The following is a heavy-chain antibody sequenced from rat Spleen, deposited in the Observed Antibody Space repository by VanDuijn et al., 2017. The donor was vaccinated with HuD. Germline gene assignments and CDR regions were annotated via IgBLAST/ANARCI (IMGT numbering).Heavy chain of an antibody. CDR3: ARRHYGYTDYFDY. J-gene: IGHJ2*01. D-gene: IGHD1-11*01. CDR2: FSYDGYNT. V-gene: IGHV5-29*01. CDR1: GFTSSDYD. Sequence: EVQLVESDGGFVQPGRSLKLSCVVSGFTSSDYDMAWVRQAPTKGLEWVATFSYDGYNTYYRDSVKGRFTLSRHNAKSTLYLQMDSLRSEDTATYYCARRHYGYTDYFDYWGQGVMVPVSS.